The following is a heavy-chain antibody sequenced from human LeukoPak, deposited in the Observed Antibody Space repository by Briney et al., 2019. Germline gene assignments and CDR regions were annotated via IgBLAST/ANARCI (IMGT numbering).Heavy chain of an antibody. CDR2: ISTISGYK. CDR1: GXTFSDYY. CDR3: AREVADYGDPLHYFDH. V-gene: IGHV3-11*05. Sequence: GGSLRLSCAASGXTFSDYYMTWIRQAPGKGLEWVSYISTISGYKNYADSVKGRFSISRDNAKKSLYLQMNSLRAEDTAVYYCAREVADYGDPLHYFDHWGQGILVTVDS. D-gene: IGHD4-17*01. J-gene: IGHJ4*02.